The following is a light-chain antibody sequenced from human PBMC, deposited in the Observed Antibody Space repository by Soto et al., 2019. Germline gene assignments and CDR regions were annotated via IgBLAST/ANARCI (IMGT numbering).Light chain of an antibody. CDR1: QNVNIN. CDR2: CAS. J-gene: IGKJ4*01. V-gene: IGKV3D-15*01. Sequence: EIVMTQSPVTLSVSPGERVTLSCRASQNVNINLAWYQQRPGQAPRVLIYCASNRATGIPDRFSGSGSGTDFTLTISSLEPDDFALYYCQQYNDWPPLTFGGGTRVEIK. CDR3: QQYNDWPPLT.